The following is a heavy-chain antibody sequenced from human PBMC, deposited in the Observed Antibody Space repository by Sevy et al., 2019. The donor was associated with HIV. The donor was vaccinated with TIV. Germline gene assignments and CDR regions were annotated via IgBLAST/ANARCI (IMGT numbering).Heavy chain of an antibody. CDR3: ARDPVEMARSGYGMDV. D-gene: IGHD6-25*01. J-gene: IGHJ6*02. V-gene: IGHV3-30*04. Sequence: GGSLRLSCAASGFTFRNYAMHWVRQAPGKGLEWVAVISYDGSNKNYADSVKGRLTISRDNSKNTLYLQINSLRGDDTAVYYCARDPVEMARSGYGMDVWGQGTTVTVSS. CDR2: ISYDGSNK. CDR1: GFTFRNYA.